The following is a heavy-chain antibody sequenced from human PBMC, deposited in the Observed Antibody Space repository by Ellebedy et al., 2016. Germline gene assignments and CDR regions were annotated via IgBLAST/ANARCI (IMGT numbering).Heavy chain of an antibody. J-gene: IGHJ4*02. V-gene: IGHV3-30*18. D-gene: IGHD1-26*01. CDR2: ISNDGSNR. CDR1: GFTFSNYG. Sequence: GESLKISXAASGFTFSNYGMHWVRQTPGKGLEWVAVISNDGSNRGYADSVKGRFTISRDNSKDTVYLQMNSLRAEDTAVYYCAKDSGDSGSWGTLDYWGQGTLVTVSS. CDR3: AKDSGDSGSWGTLDY.